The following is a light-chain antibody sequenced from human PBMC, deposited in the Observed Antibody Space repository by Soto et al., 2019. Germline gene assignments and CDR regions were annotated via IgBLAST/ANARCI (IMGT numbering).Light chain of an antibody. Sequence: EVVLTQSPGTLSLSPGERATLSCRASQSIARTYLAWYQQKPGQAPRLLIYDISTRATGIPDRFSASGSGTDFTLNISGLETEDFAVYYCQQYGYSPITFGQGTRLEIK. CDR1: QSIARTY. CDR3: QQYGYSPIT. CDR2: DIS. J-gene: IGKJ5*01. V-gene: IGKV3-20*01.